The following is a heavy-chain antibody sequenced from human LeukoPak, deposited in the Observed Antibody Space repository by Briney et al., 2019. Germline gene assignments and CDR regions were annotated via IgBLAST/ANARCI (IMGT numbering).Heavy chain of an antibody. CDR2: IYTSGST. D-gene: IGHD2-8*01. CDR1: GGSISSGSYY. V-gene: IGHV4-61*02. J-gene: IGHJ3*02. CDR3: ARDNGGCDRAFDT. Sequence: PSQTLSLTCTVSGGSISSGSYYWSWIRQPAGKGLEWIGRIYTSGSTNYNPSLKSRVTISVDTSKNQFSLKLSSVTAADTAVYYCARDNGGCDRAFDTWGQGTMVTVSS.